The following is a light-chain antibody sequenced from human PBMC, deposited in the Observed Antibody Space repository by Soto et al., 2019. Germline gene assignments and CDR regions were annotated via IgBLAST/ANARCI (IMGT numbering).Light chain of an antibody. Sequence: QSALTQPPSVSAAPGQKVTISCSGSSSNIGNNYVSWYQQLPGTAPKLLIYENNKRPSGIPDRFSGSKSGTSATLGITGIQTGDEADYYCGTWDSSLSAGEFGGGTKVTVL. CDR2: ENN. V-gene: IGLV1-51*02. J-gene: IGLJ2*01. CDR1: SSNIGNNY. CDR3: GTWDSSLSAGE.